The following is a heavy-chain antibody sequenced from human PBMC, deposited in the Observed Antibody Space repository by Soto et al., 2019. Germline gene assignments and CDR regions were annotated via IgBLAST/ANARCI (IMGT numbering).Heavy chain of an antibody. D-gene: IGHD3-22*01. CDR2: IYHSGST. J-gene: IGHJ4*02. CDR3: ARLGYYYDSSGYYLFDY. Sequence: SETLSLTCAVSGGSISSGGYSWTWIRQPPGKGLEWIGYIYHSGSTYYNPSLKSRVTISVDTSKNKFSLKLSTVTSADTAVYYCARLGYYYDSSGYYLFDYWGQGTLVTVSS. CDR1: GGSISSGGYS. V-gene: IGHV4-30-2*01.